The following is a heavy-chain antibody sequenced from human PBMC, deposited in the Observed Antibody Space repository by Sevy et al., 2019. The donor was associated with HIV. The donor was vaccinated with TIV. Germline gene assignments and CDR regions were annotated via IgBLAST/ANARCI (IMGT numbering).Heavy chain of an antibody. D-gene: IGHD2-21*02. CDR2: VFPGDSDT. CDR3: ARHPYCGGDCFIDS. V-gene: IGHV5-51*01. CDR1: GYDFKNYW. Sequence: GESLKISCQASGYDFKNYWIGWVRHVPGGGLEWMGIVFPGDSDTRYSRSFEGQVTISADKSKTTAYLHWNSLKASDSGIFYCARHPYCGGDCFIDSWGQGTMVTVSS. J-gene: IGHJ4*02.